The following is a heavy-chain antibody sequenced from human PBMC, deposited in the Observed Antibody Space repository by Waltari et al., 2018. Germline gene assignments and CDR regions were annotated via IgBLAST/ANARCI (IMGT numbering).Heavy chain of an antibody. D-gene: IGHD2-15*01. CDR1: GDSVSNSYL. V-gene: IGHV4-4*03. Sequence: QLQLQESGPGLVQPPGTLALTGAVSGDSVSNSYLWNWVRQAPGKGLEWIGQVHGSGRTNYNPSFASRVTVARDTYNNQFSLRLTSATAADTAVYYCARDRGRGLYLDSWGPGTLVTVSP. CDR3: ARDRGRGLYLDS. J-gene: IGHJ4*02. CDR2: VHGSGRT.